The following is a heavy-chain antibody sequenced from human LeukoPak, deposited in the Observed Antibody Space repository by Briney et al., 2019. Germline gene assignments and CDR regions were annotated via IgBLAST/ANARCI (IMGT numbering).Heavy chain of an antibody. J-gene: IGHJ4*02. CDR2: ISAYNGNT. D-gene: IGHD2-8*01. Sequence: GASVKVSCKASGYTFTSYGISWVRQAPGQGLEWMGWISAYNGNTKYAQRLQGRDTMTTDTSTTTAYVELRSLRFEDTAVYFCTRSVRNGHFDYWGQGTLVTVSS. CDR3: TRSVRNGHFDY. CDR1: GYTFTSYG. V-gene: IGHV1-18*01.